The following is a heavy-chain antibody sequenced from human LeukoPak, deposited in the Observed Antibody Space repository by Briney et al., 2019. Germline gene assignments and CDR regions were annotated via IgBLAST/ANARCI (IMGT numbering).Heavy chain of an antibody. CDR3: AGDVPGSMGFDY. CDR2: IYSSEST. D-gene: IGHD2/OR15-2a*01. Sequence: TSQTLSLTCTVSGASISSNSYYRSWIRQPAGKGLEWIGRIYSSESTNYNPSLKSRVSISMDTSRNQFSLNLSSVTAADTAVYYCAGDVPGSMGFDYWGQGTLVTVSS. CDR1: GASISSNSYY. V-gene: IGHV4-61*02. J-gene: IGHJ4*02.